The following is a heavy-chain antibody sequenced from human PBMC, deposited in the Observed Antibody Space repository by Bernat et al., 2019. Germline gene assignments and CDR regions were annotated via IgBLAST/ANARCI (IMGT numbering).Heavy chain of an antibody. J-gene: IGHJ3*02. D-gene: IGHD2-15*01. CDR1: GFTFSSYG. Sequence: QVQLVESGGGVVQPGRSLRLSCAASGFTFSSYGMHWVRQAPGKGLEWVAGISYDGSNKYYADAVKGRFTISRDNSKNTLYLQMNSLRAEYTAVYYCAKSRVEAQTRHDAFDIWGQGTMVTVSS. CDR2: ISYDGSNK. V-gene: IGHV3-30*18. CDR3: AKSRVEAQTRHDAFDI.